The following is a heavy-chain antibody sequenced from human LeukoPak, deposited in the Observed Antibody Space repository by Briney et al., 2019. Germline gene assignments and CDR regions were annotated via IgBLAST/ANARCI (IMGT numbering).Heavy chain of an antibody. CDR1: GFPLRSYA. J-gene: IGHJ4*02. CDR2: ISGRGGST. CDR3: AKGLLRYFDWLLYWCDY. Sequence: GVSLGLSCAASGFPLRSYAMSCAPQPPARGLECGSAISGRGGSTYYADSVKGRFTISRDNSKNTLYLQMNSLRAEDTAVYYCAKGLLRYFDWLLYWCDYWGQGTLVTVSS. D-gene: IGHD3-9*01. V-gene: IGHV3-23*01.